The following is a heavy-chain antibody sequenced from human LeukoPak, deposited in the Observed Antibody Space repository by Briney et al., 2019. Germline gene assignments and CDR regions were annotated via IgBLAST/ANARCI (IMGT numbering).Heavy chain of an antibody. J-gene: IGHJ4*02. Sequence: PSQTLSLTCALSGDSLSSNSAAWNWRRQSPSRGLEWLGRTYYRPKLYNDYAVSVKNRITINPDTPKNQFSLQLNSVTPEDTAVYYCARGQDHDGYHIFDYWGQGTLVTVSS. V-gene: IGHV6-1*01. D-gene: IGHD6-25*01. CDR2: TYYRPKLYN. CDR1: GDSLSSNSAA. CDR3: ARGQDHDGYHIFDY.